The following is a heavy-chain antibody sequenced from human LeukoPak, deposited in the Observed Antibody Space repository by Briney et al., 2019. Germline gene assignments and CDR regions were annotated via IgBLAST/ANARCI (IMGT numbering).Heavy chain of an antibody. CDR3: AGGINGAMAPLDY. D-gene: IGHD4/OR15-4a*01. V-gene: IGHV3-21*01. CDR1: GFTFSSYS. J-gene: IGHJ4*02. CDR2: ISSSSSYI. Sequence: GGSLRLSCAASGFTFSSYSMNWVRQAPGKGLEWVSSISSSSSYIYYADSVKGRFTISRDNAKNSLYLQMNSLRAEDTAVYYCAGGINGAMAPLDYWGQGTLVTVSS.